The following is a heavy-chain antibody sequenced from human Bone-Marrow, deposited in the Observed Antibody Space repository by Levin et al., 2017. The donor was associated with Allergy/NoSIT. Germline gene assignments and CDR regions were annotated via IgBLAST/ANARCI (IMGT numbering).Heavy chain of an antibody. V-gene: IGHV1-2*06. J-gene: IGHJ5*02. CDR2: INPNSGGT. CDR1: GYTFIDYY. CDR3: ARVAIVRTLNWYDP. D-gene: IGHD1-26*01. Sequence: GASVKVSCKASGYTFIDYYIHWVRQAPGQGLEWMGRINPNSGGTNYAQKFQGRVTMTRDTSINTAYMDLSRLRSDDTAIYFCARVAIVRTLNWYDPWGQGTLVTVSS.